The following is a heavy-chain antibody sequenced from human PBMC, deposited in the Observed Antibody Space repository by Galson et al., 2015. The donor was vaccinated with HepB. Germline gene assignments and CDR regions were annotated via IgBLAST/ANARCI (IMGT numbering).Heavy chain of an antibody. V-gene: IGHV3-23*01. Sequence: SLRLSCAASGFTFSSYAMSWVRQAPGKGLEWVSAISGSGGSTYYADSVKGRFTISRDNSKNTLYLQMNSLRAEDTAVYYCAKRGLLWFGEFDYWGQGTLVTVSS. D-gene: IGHD3-10*01. CDR2: ISGSGGST. CDR1: GFTFSSYA. J-gene: IGHJ4*02. CDR3: AKRGLLWFGEFDY.